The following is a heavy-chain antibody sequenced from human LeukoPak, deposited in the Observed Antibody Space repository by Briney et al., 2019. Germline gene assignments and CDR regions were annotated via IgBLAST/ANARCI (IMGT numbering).Heavy chain of an antibody. D-gene: IGHD6-13*01. CDR2: IYYSGST. J-gene: IGHJ4*02. Sequence: SETLSLTCTVSGGSISSYYWSWIRQPPGKGLEWIGYIYYSGSTNYNPSLKSRVTISVDTSKNQFSLKLSSVTAADTAVYYCARAHSSSWYWTFGCWGQGTLVTVSS. V-gene: IGHV4-59*01. CDR1: GGSISSYY. CDR3: ARAHSSSWYWTFGC.